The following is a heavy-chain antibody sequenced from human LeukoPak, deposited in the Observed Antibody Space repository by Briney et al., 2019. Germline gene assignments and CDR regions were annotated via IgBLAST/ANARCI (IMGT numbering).Heavy chain of an antibody. CDR1: GGSFSGYY. Sequence: SETLSLTCAVYGGSFSGYYWSWIRQPPGKGLEWIGEINHSGSTNYNPSLKSRVTISVDTSKNQFSLKLSSVTAADTAVYYCARGGYSYGYGGPFDYWGQGTLVTVSS. D-gene: IGHD5-18*01. CDR2: INHSGST. V-gene: IGHV4-34*01. J-gene: IGHJ4*02. CDR3: ARGGYSYGYGGPFDY.